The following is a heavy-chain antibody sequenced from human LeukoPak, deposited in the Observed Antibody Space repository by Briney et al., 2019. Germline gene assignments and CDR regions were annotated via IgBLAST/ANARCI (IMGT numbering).Heavy chain of an antibody. V-gene: IGHV3-23*01. CDR1: GFTFSSYA. CDR2: ISSSGTYT. CDR3: AGRNCSGGSCSTPQLN. J-gene: IGHJ4*02. Sequence: PGGSLRLSCAASGFTFSSYAMSWVRQAPAKGPEWLSSISSSGTYTYYADSVKGRFTISRDNSKSTLYLQMNSLRAEDTAVYHCAGRNCSGGSCSTPQLNWGQGTLVTVSS. D-gene: IGHD2-15*01.